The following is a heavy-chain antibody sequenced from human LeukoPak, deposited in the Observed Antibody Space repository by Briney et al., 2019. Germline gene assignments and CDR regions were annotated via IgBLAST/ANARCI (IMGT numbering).Heavy chain of an antibody. Sequence: GASVKVSCKASGGTFSSYAISWVRQAPGQGLEWMGGIIPIFGTANYAQKFQGRVTITADESTSTAYMELSSLRSEDTAVYYCARDYYDSSGPGRYFDYWGQGTLVTVSS. CDR3: ARDYYDSSGPGRYFDY. D-gene: IGHD3-22*01. V-gene: IGHV1-69*13. J-gene: IGHJ4*02. CDR2: IIPIFGTA. CDR1: GGTFSSYA.